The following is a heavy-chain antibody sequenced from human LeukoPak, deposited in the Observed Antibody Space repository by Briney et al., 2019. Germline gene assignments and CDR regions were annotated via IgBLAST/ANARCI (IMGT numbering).Heavy chain of an antibody. D-gene: IGHD6-19*01. J-gene: IGHJ5*02. CDR2: IYYSGST. Sequence: PSETLFLTCTVSGGSISSYYWSWIRQPPGKGLEWIGYIYYSGSTNYNPSLKSRVTISVDTSKNQFSLKLSSVTAADTAVYYCARRRGSSGQNWFDPWGQGTLATVSS. V-gene: IGHV4-59*08. CDR3: ARRRGSSGQNWFDP. CDR1: GGSISSYY.